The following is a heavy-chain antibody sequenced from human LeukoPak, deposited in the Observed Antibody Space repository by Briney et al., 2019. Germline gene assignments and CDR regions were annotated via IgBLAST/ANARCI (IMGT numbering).Heavy chain of an antibody. J-gene: IGHJ6*02. V-gene: IGHV1-69*02. D-gene: IGHD4-17*01. CDR1: GGTFSSYT. Sequence: RASVKVSCKASGGTFSSYTISWVRQAPGQGLGWMGRIIPILGIANYAQKFQGRVTITADKSTSTAYMELGSLRSEDTAVYYCATPLDYGDFYYYYGMDVWGQGTTVTVSS. CDR2: IIPILGIA. CDR3: ATPLDYGDFYYYYGMDV.